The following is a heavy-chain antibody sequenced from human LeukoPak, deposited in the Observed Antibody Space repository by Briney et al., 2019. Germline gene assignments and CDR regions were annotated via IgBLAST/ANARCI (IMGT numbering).Heavy chain of an antibody. V-gene: IGHV3-30*03. D-gene: IGHD3-16*01. CDR2: ISYDGSNK. Sequence: GRSLRLSCAASGFTFSSYGMHWVRQAPGKGLEWVAVISYDGSNKYYADSVKGRFTISRDNSMNTLYLQMNSLRADDTAVYYCARDVYDSTDGSPEVSWGQGTLVTVSS. J-gene: IGHJ5*02. CDR3: ARDVYDSTDGSPEVS. CDR1: GFTFSSYG.